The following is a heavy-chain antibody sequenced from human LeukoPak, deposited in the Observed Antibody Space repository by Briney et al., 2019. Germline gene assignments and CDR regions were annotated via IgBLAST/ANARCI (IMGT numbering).Heavy chain of an antibody. D-gene: IGHD6-19*01. V-gene: IGHV5-51*01. CDR1: GYSFTSYW. Sequence: GESLKISCKGSGYSFTSYWIGWVRQMPGKGLEWMGIIYPGDSDTRYSPSFQGQVTISADKSISTAYLQWSSLKASDTAMYYCARVAGLGSYYYYYMDAWGKGTTVTVSS. CDR2: IYPGDSDT. J-gene: IGHJ6*03. CDR3: ARVAGLGSYYYYYMDA.